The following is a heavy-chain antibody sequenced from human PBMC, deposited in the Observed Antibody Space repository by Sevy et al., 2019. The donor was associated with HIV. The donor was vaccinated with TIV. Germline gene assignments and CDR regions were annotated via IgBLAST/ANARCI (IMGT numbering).Heavy chain of an antibody. V-gene: IGHV3-11*06. CDR2: ISSNGRYT. CDR1: GFTFSDYY. Sequence: GGSLRLSCGTSGFTFSDYYMTWIRQAPGKGLEWIAYISSNGRYTNYADSVKGRFTISRDNSKNTLSLQMNSLRAEDTAVYYCVRGRDYGNFDYWGQGTLVTVSS. CDR3: VRGRDYGNFDY. J-gene: IGHJ4*02. D-gene: IGHD4-17*01.